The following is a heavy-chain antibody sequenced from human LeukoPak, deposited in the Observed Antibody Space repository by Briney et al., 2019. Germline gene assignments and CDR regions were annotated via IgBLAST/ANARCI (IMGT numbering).Heavy chain of an antibody. CDR2: IIPVFAIA. CDR1: GYTFTSYA. V-gene: IGHV1-69*13. Sequence: SVKVSCKASGYTFTSYAINWVRQAPGQGLEWMGGIIPVFAIANYAQKFQGRVTITADESTSTAYMELSSLRSEDTAVYYCARCGGGTTCPSYYYFYMDVWGKGTTVTISS. J-gene: IGHJ6*03. CDR3: ARCGGGTTCPSYYYFYMDV. D-gene: IGHD2-15*01.